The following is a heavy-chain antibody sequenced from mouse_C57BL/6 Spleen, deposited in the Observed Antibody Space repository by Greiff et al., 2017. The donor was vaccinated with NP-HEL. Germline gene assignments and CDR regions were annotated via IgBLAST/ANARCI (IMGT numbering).Heavy chain of an antibody. J-gene: IGHJ2*01. D-gene: IGHD2-3*01. Sequence: EVKLQESGPGMVKPSQSLSLTCTVTGYSITSGYDWHWIRHFPGNKLEWMGYISYSGSTNYNPSLKSRISITHDTYKNHFFLKLNTVTTADTATYYCARDDGYDFDYWGQGTTLTVSS. CDR3: ARDDGYDFDY. CDR2: ISYSGST. V-gene: IGHV3-1*01. CDR1: GYSITSGYD.